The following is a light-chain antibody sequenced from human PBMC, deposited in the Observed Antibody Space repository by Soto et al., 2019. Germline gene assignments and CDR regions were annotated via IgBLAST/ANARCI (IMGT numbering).Light chain of an antibody. V-gene: IGKV3D-15*01. CDR1: QSVSGN. CDR2: GAS. CDR3: QQYNNWPPT. J-gene: IGKJ1*01. Sequence: EIVMTQSPATLSVSPGERATLSCRASQSVSGNLAWYQQKPGQAPRLLIYGASTRATGIPARFSGSGSGTEFTLTISRLQSKDFAVYYCQQYNNWPPTFGQGTKVEIK.